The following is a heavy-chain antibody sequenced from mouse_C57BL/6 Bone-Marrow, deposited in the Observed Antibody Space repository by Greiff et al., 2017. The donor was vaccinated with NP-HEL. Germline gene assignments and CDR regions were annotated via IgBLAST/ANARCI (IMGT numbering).Heavy chain of an antibody. J-gene: IGHJ3*01. V-gene: IGHV14-4*01. Sequence: EVQLQQSGAELVRPGASVKLSCTASGFNIKDDYMHWVKQRPEQGLEWIGWIDPENGDTEYASKFQGKATIPADTSSNTAYLQLSSLTSEDTAVYYCTTWGDYDGTWFAYWGQGTLVTVSA. D-gene: IGHD2-4*01. CDR2: IDPENGDT. CDR3: TTWGDYDGTWFAY. CDR1: GFNIKDDY.